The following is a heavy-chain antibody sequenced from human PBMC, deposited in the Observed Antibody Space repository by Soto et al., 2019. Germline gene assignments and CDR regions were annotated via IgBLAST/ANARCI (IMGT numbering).Heavy chain of an antibody. CDR3: ARKATMVRGVTSYYFDY. Sequence: PSETLSLTCTVSGGSISSSSYYWGWIRQPPGKGLEWIGSIYYSGSTYYNPSLKSRVTISVDTSKNQFSLKLSSVTAADTAVYYCARKATMVRGVTSYYFDYWGQGTLVTVSS. J-gene: IGHJ4*02. CDR2: IYYSGST. CDR1: GGSISSSSYY. D-gene: IGHD3-10*01. V-gene: IGHV4-39*01.